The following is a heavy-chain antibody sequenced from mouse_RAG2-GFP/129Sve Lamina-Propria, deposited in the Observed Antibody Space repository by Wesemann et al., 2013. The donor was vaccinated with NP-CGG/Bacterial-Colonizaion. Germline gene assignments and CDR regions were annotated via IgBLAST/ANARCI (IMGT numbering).Heavy chain of an antibody. CDR3: TGGYYDFAY. D-gene: IGHD2-3*01. CDR2: IRLKSDNYAT. Sequence: EVKLEESGGGLVQPGGSMKLSCVASGFTFSNYWMNWVRQSPEKGLEWVAQIRLKSDNYATHYAESVKGRFTISRDDSKSSVYLQMNNLRAEDTGIYYCTGGYYDFAYWGQGTLVTVSA. CDR1: GFTFSNYW. V-gene: IGHV6-3*01. J-gene: IGHJ3*01.